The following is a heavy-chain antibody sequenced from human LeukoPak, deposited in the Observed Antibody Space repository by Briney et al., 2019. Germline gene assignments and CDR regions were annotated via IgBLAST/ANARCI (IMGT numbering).Heavy chain of an antibody. CDR1: GFTVSSNY. J-gene: IGHJ6*03. CDR2: SYSGGST. Sequence: GGSLRLSCAASGFTVSSNYMSWVRQAPGKGLEWVSVSYSGGSTYYADSVKGRFTISRDNSKNTLYLQMNSLRAEDTAVYYCARATPDCGGDCYYYYYYYMDVWGKGTTVTASS. D-gene: IGHD2-21*02. CDR3: ARATPDCGGDCYYYYYYYMDV. V-gene: IGHV3-53*01.